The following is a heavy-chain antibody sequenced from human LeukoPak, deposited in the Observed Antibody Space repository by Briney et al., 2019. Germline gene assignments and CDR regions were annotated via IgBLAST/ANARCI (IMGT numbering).Heavy chain of an antibody. V-gene: IGHV3-21*01. CDR2: ISSSSSYI. D-gene: IGHD7-27*01. CDR1: GFTFSSYS. J-gene: IGHJ4*02. CDR3: ARDFTVNWGSGLLDY. Sequence: PGGSLRLSCAASGFTFSSYSMNWVRQAPGKGLEWVSSISSSSSYIYYADSVKGRFTISRDNAKNSLYLQMNSLRAEDTAVYYCARDFTVNWGSGLLDYWGQGTLVTVSS.